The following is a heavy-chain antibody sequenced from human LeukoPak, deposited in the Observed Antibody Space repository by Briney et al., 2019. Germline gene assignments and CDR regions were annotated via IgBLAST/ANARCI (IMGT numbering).Heavy chain of an antibody. J-gene: IGHJ6*03. Sequence: SVKVSCKASGGTFSSYAISWVRQAPGQGLEWMGGIIPIFGTANYAQKFQGRVTITTDESTSTAYMELSSLRSEDTAVYYCAREVTVTTLWHYYYYMDAWGKGTTVTVSS. CDR1: GGTFSSYA. CDR3: AREVTVTTLWHYYYYMDA. CDR2: IIPIFGTA. V-gene: IGHV1-69*05. D-gene: IGHD4-17*01.